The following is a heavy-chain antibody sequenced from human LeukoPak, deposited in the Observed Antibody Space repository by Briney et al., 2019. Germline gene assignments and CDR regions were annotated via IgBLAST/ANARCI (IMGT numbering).Heavy chain of an antibody. CDR2: INWNGGST. Sequence: GGSLRLSCAASGFTFDDYGTSWVRQAPGKGLEWVSGINWNGGSTGYADSVKGRFTISRDNAKNSLYLQMNSLRAEDTALYYCARIGDSSSSRFYYYMDVWGQGTMITVSS. D-gene: IGHD6-6*01. CDR3: ARIGDSSSSRFYYYMDV. V-gene: IGHV3-20*04. J-gene: IGHJ6*03. CDR1: GFTFDDYG.